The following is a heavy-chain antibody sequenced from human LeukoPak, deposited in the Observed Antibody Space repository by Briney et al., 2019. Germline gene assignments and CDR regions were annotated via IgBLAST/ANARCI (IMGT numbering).Heavy chain of an antibody. CDR2: FSWNSGSI. Sequence: GRSLRLSCAASGFTFDDYAMHWVRQAPGKGLEWVSGFSWNSGSIGYADSVKGRFTISRDNAKNSLYLQMNSLRAEDMALYYCAKDGRPFDLWGRGTLVTVS. V-gene: IGHV3-9*03. CDR1: GFTFDDYA. CDR3: AKDGRPFDL. J-gene: IGHJ2*01.